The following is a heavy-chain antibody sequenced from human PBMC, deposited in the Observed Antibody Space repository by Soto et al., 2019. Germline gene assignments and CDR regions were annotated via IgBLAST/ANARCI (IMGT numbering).Heavy chain of an antibody. J-gene: IGHJ6*02. CDR3: ARVLWSTGGNYYGMDV. Sequence: GGSLRLSCAASGFTFSSYGMHWVRQAPGKGLGWVAVIWYDGSNKYYADSVKGRFTISRDNSKNTLYLLMNSLRAEDTAVYYCARVLWSTGGNYYGMDVWGQGTTVTVSS. CDR2: IWYDGSNK. V-gene: IGHV3-33*01. CDR1: GFTFSSYG. D-gene: IGHD1-26*01.